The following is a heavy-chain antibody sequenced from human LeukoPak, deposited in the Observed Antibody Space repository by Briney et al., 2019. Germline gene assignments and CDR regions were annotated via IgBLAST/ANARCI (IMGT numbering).Heavy chain of an antibody. CDR1: GGSISSSSYY. V-gene: IGHV4-39*01. CDR2: IYYSGST. D-gene: IGHD5-18*01. CDR3: ARGGARGGDTAIGPCDY. J-gene: IGHJ4*02. Sequence: PSETLSLTCTVSGGSISSSSYYWGWIRQPPGKGLEWIGSIYYSGSTYYNPSLKSRVTISVDTSKNQFSLKLSSVTAADTAVYYCARGGARGGDTAIGPCDYWGQGTLVTVSS.